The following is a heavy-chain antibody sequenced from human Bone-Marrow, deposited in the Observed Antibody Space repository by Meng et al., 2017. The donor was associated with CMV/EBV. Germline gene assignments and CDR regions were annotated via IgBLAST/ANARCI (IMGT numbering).Heavy chain of an antibody. V-gene: IGHV3-9*01. CDR3: AKDVYYDRQAFDF. Sequence: SLKISCAASGFTFDDYAMYWVRQAPGKGLEWVSGITWNSGTVGYADSVKGRFTISRDNTKNSLYLQMNSLRPEDTALYYCAKDVYYDRQAFDFWGQGTMVTVSS. CDR1: GFTFDDYA. D-gene: IGHD3-22*01. J-gene: IGHJ3*01. CDR2: ITWNSGTV.